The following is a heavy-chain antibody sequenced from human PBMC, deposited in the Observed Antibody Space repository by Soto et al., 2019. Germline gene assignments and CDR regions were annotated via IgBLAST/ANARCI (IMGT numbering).Heavy chain of an antibody. CDR2: ISYDGSNK. D-gene: IGHD6-13*01. Sequence: GGSLRLSCGASGFAFSSYAMHWVRQAPGKGLEWVAVISYDGSNKYHADSVKGRFTISRDNSKNTLYLQMNSLRAEDTAVYYCARDSSSWYFDYWGQGTLVTVSS. J-gene: IGHJ4*02. CDR3: ARDSSSWYFDY. V-gene: IGHV3-30-3*01. CDR1: GFAFSSYA.